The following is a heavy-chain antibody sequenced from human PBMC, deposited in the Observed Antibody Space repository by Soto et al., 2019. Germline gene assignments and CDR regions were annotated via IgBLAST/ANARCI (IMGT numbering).Heavy chain of an antibody. V-gene: IGHV4-59*01. CDR1: GGSISSYD. Sequence: SESLSLTCTVSGGSISSYDWSWIRQPPGKGLEWIGYIYYSGSTNYNPSLKSRVTISVDTSKNQFSLKLSSVTAADTAVYYCARDLLYYDFWSGSWFDPWGQGTLVTVS. D-gene: IGHD3-3*01. J-gene: IGHJ5*02. CDR2: IYYSGST. CDR3: ARDLLYYDFWSGSWFDP.